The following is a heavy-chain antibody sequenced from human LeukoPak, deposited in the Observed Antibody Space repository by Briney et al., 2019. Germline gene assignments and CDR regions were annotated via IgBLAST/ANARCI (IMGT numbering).Heavy chain of an antibody. CDR1: GGSISSGGYS. V-gene: IGHV4-30-2*01. J-gene: IGHJ4*02. Sequence: SETLSLTCAVSGGSISSGGYSWSWIRQPPGKGLEWIGYIYHSGSTYYNPSLKSRVTISVDTSKNQFSLKLSSVTAADTAVYYCARAGYSSGWYLGYYFDYWGQGTLVTVSS. CDR3: ARAGYSSGWYLGYYFDY. D-gene: IGHD6-19*01. CDR2: IYHSGST.